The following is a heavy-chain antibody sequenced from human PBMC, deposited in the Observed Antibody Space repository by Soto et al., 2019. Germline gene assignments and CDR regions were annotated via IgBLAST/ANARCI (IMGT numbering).Heavy chain of an antibody. V-gene: IGHV4-4*02. J-gene: IGHJ6*02. CDR2: KHHSGST. CDR3: AYSSGWWRLDV. Sequence: QVHLQESGPGLVKPSGTLALTCGVSGGSINNGYWWTWVRQPPGKVLEWIGEKHHSGSTNYNLSLKSRVSISLDKSKNQFSLILSSVTAADTAVYYCAYSSGWWRLDVWGQGTTVTVSS. CDR1: GGSINNGYW. D-gene: IGHD6-19*01.